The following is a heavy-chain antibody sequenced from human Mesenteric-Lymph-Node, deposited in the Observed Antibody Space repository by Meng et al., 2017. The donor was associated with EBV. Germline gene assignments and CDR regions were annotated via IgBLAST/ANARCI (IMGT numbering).Heavy chain of an antibody. CDR3: ARGSRDGYNLDY. D-gene: IGHD5-24*01. Sequence: QVKVKQWGAGLLKPSETLSRTCAVYGGSFSGYYWSWVRQPPGKGLEWIGEIYHSGSTNYNPSLKSRVTISVDTSKNQFSLKLSSVTAADTAVYYCARGSRDGYNLDYWGQGTLVTVSS. J-gene: IGHJ4*02. V-gene: IGHV4-34*01. CDR1: GGSFSGYY. CDR2: IYHSGST.